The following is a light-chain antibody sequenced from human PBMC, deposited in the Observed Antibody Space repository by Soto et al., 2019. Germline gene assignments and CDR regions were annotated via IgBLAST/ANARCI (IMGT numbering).Light chain of an antibody. V-gene: IGLV2-14*01. CDR3: STYTSTSTLIV. J-gene: IGLJ1*01. CDR1: SNDVGVYNY. Sequence: QSALTQPASVSGSPGQSIPISCTGTSNDVGVYNYVSWYQHHPGKAPKLMIYEVTNRPSGISDRFSGSKSGNTASLTISGLQAEDEADYYCSTYTSTSTLIVVGTGTKLTVL. CDR2: EVT.